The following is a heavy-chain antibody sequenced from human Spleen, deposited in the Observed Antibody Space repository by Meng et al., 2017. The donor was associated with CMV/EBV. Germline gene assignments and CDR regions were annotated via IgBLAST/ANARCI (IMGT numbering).Heavy chain of an antibody. CDR1: GFTFRTYW. CDR3: ARDSHYSNYYYNGMDV. CDR2: IKQDGREK. D-gene: IGHD4-11*01. J-gene: IGHJ6*02. V-gene: IGHV3-7*01. Sequence: GESLKISCAASGFTFRTYWMSWVRQAPGKGLEWVANIKQDGREKFYEDSVKGRFTISRDNSKNTLYLQMNSLRAEDTAVYYCARDSHYSNYYYNGMDVWGQGTTVTVSS.